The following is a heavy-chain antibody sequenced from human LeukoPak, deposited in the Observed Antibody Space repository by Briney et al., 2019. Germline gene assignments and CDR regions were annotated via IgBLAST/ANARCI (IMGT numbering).Heavy chain of an antibody. Sequence: GGSLRLSCAASGFTFSSYAMSWVRQAPGKGLEWVSAISGSGGSTYYADSVKGRFTISRDNSKNTLYLQMNSLRAEDTAVYYCAKVSRKGPYYYDSSGYYSPPTFDYWGQGTLVTVSS. CDR2: ISGSGGST. J-gene: IGHJ4*02. CDR1: GFTFSSYA. D-gene: IGHD3-22*01. V-gene: IGHV3-23*01. CDR3: AKVSRKGPYYYDSSGYYSPPTFDY.